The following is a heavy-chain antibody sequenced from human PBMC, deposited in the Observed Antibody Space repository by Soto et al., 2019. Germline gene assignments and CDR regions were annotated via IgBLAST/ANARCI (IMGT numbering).Heavy chain of an antibody. V-gene: IGHV1-2*02. CDR1: SYYFTGYY. J-gene: IGHJ5*02. CDR3: ATNLFSSTSRGSDFDP. D-gene: IGHD6-19*01. CDR2: INPNSGVT. Sequence: QVRLVQSGAEMKKPGASVKVSCKASSYYFTGYYMHWVRQAPGQGLEWMGWINPNSGVTNYAQRFQGRVSMTRDTSISTAYLEVKRLTSDDTAVYYCATNLFSSTSRGSDFDPWGQGTLVIVS.